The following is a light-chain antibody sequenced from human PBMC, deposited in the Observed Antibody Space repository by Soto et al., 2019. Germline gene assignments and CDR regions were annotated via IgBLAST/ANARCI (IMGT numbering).Light chain of an antibody. V-gene: IGLV2-8*01. CDR1: SSDVGDYNS. CDR2: EVS. CDR3: SSYAGSNIWV. Sequence: QSVLTQPPSASGSPGRSVTNSCSGTSSDVGDYNSVSWYQQHPGKAPKLMIYEVSKRPSGVPDRFSGSKSGNAASLTVSGLQAEDEADYYCSSYAGSNIWVFGGGTKVTVL. J-gene: IGLJ3*02.